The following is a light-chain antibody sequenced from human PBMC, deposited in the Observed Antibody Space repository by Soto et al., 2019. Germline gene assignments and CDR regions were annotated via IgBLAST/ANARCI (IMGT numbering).Light chain of an antibody. CDR3: SSYTSGSTGYV. J-gene: IGLJ1*01. V-gene: IGLV2-14*01. CDR1: SSDVGGYNY. Sequence: QSVLTQPASVSGSPGQSITISCTGTSSDVGGYNYVSWYQQHPGKAPKLMIYDVSNRPSGVSNRFSGSKSGNTASLTISGLQAEDEADYYCSSYTSGSTGYVFGTGTKVTVL. CDR2: DVS.